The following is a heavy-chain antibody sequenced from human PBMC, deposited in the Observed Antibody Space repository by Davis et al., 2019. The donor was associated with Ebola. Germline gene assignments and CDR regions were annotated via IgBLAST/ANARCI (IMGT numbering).Heavy chain of an antibody. Sequence: GESLKISCAASGFTFSSYSMNWVRQSPGKGLEWVSSISDTSSYIYYADSVKGRFTISRDNAKNSLYLQMNSLKVEDTAVYYCTSSYDDFWSGSYDWGQGTLVTVSS. CDR3: TSSYDDFWSGSYD. CDR2: ISDTSSYI. J-gene: IGHJ4*02. CDR1: GFTFSSYS. V-gene: IGHV3-21*04. D-gene: IGHD3-3*01.